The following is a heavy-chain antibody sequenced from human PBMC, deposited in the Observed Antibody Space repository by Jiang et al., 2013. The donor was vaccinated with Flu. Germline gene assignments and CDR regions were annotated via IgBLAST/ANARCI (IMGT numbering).Heavy chain of an antibody. Sequence: GSGLVKPSQTLSLKCSVTVGSITSGSHYWSWIRQPPGKGLEWIGYIHDSGSAYYNPSLRSRLSISVDTSKHEFSLKVNSVTAADTAVYYCARWDSRTYNALDIWGQGTMVTVSS. V-gene: IGHV4-31*03. CDR3: ARWDSRTYNALDI. D-gene: IGHD1-26*01. CDR1: VGSITSGSHY. J-gene: IGHJ3*02. CDR2: IHDSGSA.